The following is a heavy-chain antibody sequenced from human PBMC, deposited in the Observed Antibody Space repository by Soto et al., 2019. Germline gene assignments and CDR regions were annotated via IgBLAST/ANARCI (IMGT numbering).Heavy chain of an antibody. CDR1: GVSISKSSYY. Sequence: QLQMEESGPGLVKPSETLSLSCTVSGVSISKSSYYWGWIRQPPGRGLEWIGSIHSSGSTSYNPCLENLVTMSVETSKNQFSLMQHSVPAADTAVYYCARLVIVPAARSDYYMDVWRKGATVNVSS. CDR2: IHSSGST. J-gene: IGHJ6*03. CDR3: ARLVIVPAARSDYYMDV. V-gene: IGHV4-39*01. D-gene: IGHD2-2*01.